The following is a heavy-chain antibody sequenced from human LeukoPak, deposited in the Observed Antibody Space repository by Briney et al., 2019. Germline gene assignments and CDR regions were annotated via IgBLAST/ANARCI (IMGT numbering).Heavy chain of an antibody. J-gene: IGHJ4*02. V-gene: IGHV4-34*01. Sequence: SETLSLTCAVYGGSFSGYYWSWIRQPPGKGLEWIGSIYHSGSTYYNPSLKSRVTISVDTSKNQFSLKLSSVTAADTAVYYCARYYDFWSGYYGGVDYWGQGTLVTVSS. CDR1: GGSFSGYY. CDR3: ARYYDFWSGYYGGVDY. CDR2: IYHSGST. D-gene: IGHD3-3*01.